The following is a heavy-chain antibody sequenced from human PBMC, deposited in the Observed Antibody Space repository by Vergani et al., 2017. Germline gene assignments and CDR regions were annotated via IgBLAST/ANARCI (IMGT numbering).Heavy chain of an antibody. Sequence: QVQLQQWGGGLLKPSETLSLTCVVNGASFTSYHWTWIRQSPGEGLEWVGDIDHTGRPDYNPSLKSRRTMSVDKFRNQFSLTLNSVTATYTALYFCARVNTETNGHLYYYYYMDVWGQGTAVTVS. CDR3: ARVNTETNGHLYYYYYMDV. CDR2: IDHTGRP. V-gene: IGHV4-34*01. D-gene: IGHD4-11*01. CDR1: GASFTSYH. J-gene: IGHJ6*03.